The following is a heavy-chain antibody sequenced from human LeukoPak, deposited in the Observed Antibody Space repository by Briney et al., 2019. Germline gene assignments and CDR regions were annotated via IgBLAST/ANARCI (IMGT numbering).Heavy chain of an antibody. V-gene: IGHV4-34*01. CDR3: ARAGIWFGEGNWFDP. Sequence: MTSETLSLTCAVYGGSFSGYYWSWIRQPPGKGLEWIGEINHSGSTNYNPSLKSRVTISVDTSKNQFSLKLSSVTAADTAVYYCARAGIWFGEGNWFDPWGQGTLVTVSS. D-gene: IGHD3-10*01. CDR1: GGSFSGYY. CDR2: INHSGST. J-gene: IGHJ5*02.